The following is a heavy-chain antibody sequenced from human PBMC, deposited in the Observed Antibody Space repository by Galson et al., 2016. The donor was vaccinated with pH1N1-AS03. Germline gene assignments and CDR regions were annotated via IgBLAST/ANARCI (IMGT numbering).Heavy chain of an antibody. V-gene: IGHV2-5*02. Sequence: PALVKPTQTLTLTCTFSGFALSTTGEGVGWVRQPPGKALEWLALIYWDGDKTYTPSLKSRLSITKGTSIYQVVLTMTNMDPVDTGTYYCARTAGWLPDFWGQGTLVTVSS. D-gene: IGHD3-9*01. CDR1: GFALSTTGEG. J-gene: IGHJ4*02. CDR2: IYWDGDK. CDR3: ARTAGWLPDF.